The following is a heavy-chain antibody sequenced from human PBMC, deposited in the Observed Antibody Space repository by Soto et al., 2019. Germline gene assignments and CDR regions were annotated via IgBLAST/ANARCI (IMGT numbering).Heavy chain of an antibody. CDR3: ARSRSVVYGDDEDYYYYGMDV. Sequence: QVQLVQSGAEVKKPGSSVKVSCKASGGTFSSYAISWVRQAPGQGLEWMGGIIPIFGTANYAQKFQGRVTITADESTSTAYMELSSLRSEDTAVYYCARSRSVVYGDDEDYYYYGMDVWGQGTTVTVSS. CDR2: IIPIFGTA. CDR1: GGTFSSYA. V-gene: IGHV1-69*12. D-gene: IGHD4-17*01. J-gene: IGHJ6*02.